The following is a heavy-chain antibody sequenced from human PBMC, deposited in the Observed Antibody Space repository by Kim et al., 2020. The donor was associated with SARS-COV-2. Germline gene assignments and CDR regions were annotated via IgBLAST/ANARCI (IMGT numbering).Heavy chain of an antibody. Sequence: NYAPKLQGIVTKTADTATSTAYMELRSLRSDDTAVYYCARVGVTMRPLDYWGQGTLVTVSS. V-gene: IGHV1-18*01. D-gene: IGHD3-10*01. CDR3: ARVGVTMRPLDY. J-gene: IGHJ4*02.